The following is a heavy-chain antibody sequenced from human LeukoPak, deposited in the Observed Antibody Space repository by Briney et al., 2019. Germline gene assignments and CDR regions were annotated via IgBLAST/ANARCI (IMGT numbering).Heavy chain of an antibody. J-gene: IGHJ5*01. CDR3: ARSGFIFDF. CDR2: TYYRSKWYN. Sequence: SQTLSLTCAIFGDSVPANNAAWNWIRQSPSRGFEWLGRTYYRSKWYNDSAVSVKGRVSIYPDTSKNQFSLHLDSVTPEDTAVYYCARSGFIFDFWGQRTLVTVSS. V-gene: IGHV6-1*01. D-gene: IGHD3-10*01. CDR1: GDSVPANNAA.